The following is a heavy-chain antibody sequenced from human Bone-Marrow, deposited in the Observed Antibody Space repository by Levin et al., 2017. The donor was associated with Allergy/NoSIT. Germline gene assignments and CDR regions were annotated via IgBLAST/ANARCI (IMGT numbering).Heavy chain of an antibody. V-gene: IGHV3-7*01. CDR1: GISLSTYW. J-gene: IGHJ6*02. CDR3: AAYGDAAERAGPRTHHYYWYGMDV. CDR2: IKKDGSEN. D-gene: IGHD4-17*01. Sequence: QAGGSLRLSCVGSGISLSTYWMSWVRQAPGKGLEWVANIKKDGSENFYVDSVKGRFTISRDNAKNSLYLQVNSLRAEDTAVYYCAAYGDAAERAGPRTHHYYWYGMDVWGQGTTVTVSS.